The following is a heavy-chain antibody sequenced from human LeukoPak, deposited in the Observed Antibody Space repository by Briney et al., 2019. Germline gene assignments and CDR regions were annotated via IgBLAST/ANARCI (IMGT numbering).Heavy chain of an antibody. Sequence: SVKVSCKASGGTFSSYAISWVRQAPGQGLEWMGGIIPTFGTANYAQKFQGRVTITADESTSTAYMELSSLRSEDTAVYYCARRLLQLWAQFDYWGQGTLVTVSS. CDR1: GGTFSSYA. D-gene: IGHD5-18*01. V-gene: IGHV1-69*13. CDR3: ARRLLQLWAQFDY. CDR2: IIPTFGTA. J-gene: IGHJ4*02.